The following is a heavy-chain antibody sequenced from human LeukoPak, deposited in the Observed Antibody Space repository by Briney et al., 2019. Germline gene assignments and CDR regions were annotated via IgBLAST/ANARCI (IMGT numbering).Heavy chain of an antibody. Sequence: SETLSLTCTVSGGSTSSYYWSWIRQPPGKGLEWIGYIYYSGSTNYNPSLKSRVTISVDTSKNQFSLKLSSVTAADTAVYYCASYYYDSSGYYLDYWGQGTLVTVSS. D-gene: IGHD3-22*01. J-gene: IGHJ4*02. V-gene: IGHV4-59*01. CDR3: ASYYYDSSGYYLDY. CDR2: IYYSGST. CDR1: GGSTSSYY.